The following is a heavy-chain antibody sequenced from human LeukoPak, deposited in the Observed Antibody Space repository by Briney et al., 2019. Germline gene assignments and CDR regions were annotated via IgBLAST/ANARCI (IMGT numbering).Heavy chain of an antibody. CDR3: ARHGRREALRHSAFEI. J-gene: IGHJ3*02. D-gene: IGHD3-16*01. Sequence: GGSLRLSCAASGFTFSSYSMNWVRQAPGKGLEWVSSISSSSSYIYYADSVKGRFTISRDNAKNSLYLQMNSLRAEDTAVYYCARHGRREALRHSAFEIWSQGTTVTVSS. CDR2: ISSSSSYI. CDR1: GFTFSSYS. V-gene: IGHV3-21*04.